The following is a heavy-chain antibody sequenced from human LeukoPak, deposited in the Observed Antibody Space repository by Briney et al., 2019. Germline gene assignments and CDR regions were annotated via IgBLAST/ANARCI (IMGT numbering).Heavy chain of an antibody. J-gene: IGHJ4*02. CDR1: GFTVSNTY. D-gene: IGHD3-10*01. CDR2: ISSSSYI. V-gene: IGHV3-69-1*01. Sequence: GGSLRLSCAASGFTVSNTYMSWVRQAPGKGLEWVSSISSSSYIYYTDSVKGRFTISRDNAKNSLYLQMNSLRAEDTAVYYCAREVLLWFGEPHFDYWGQGTLVTVSS. CDR3: AREVLLWFGEPHFDY.